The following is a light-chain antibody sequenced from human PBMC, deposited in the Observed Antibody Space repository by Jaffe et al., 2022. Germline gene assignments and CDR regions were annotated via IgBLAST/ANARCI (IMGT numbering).Light chain of an antibody. CDR2: EPT. V-gene: IGKV5-2*01. CDR1: QDIDDD. Sequence: ETTLTQSPAFMSATPGDKVNISCKASQDIDDDMNWYQQKPGEAAIFIIQEPTTLVPFVPGIPPRFSGCGFGTDFTLTINNIESEDAAYYFCLQHDNFPPLTFGGGTKVEIK. J-gene: IGKJ4*01. CDR3: LQHDNFPPLT.